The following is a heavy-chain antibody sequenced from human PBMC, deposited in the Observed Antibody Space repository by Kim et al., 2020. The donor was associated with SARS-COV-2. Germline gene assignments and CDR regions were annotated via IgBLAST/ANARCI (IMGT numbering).Heavy chain of an antibody. CDR1: GFTFSSYS. J-gene: IGHJ6*02. Sequence: GGSLRLSCAASGFTFSSYSMNWVRQAPGKGLEWVSSISSSSSYIYYADSVKGRFTISRDNAKNSLYLQMNSLRAEDTAVYYCAREGSWYTDYYYYYGMDVWGQGTTVTVSS. CDR3: AREGSWYTDYYYYYGMDV. D-gene: IGHD6-13*01. V-gene: IGHV3-21*01. CDR2: ISSSSSYI.